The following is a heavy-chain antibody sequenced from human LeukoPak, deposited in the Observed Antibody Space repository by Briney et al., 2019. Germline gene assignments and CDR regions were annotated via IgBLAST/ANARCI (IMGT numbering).Heavy chain of an antibody. CDR2: IYYSGST. V-gene: IGHV4-59*08. CDR1: GDSISSYH. Sequence: SETLSLTCTVSGDSISSYHWSWIRQPPGKGLEWIGYIYYSGSTNYSPSLKSRVTISVDTSKNQFSLKLSSVTAADTAVYYCARSERIIMILGGAFDIWGQGTVVTVSS. CDR3: ARSERIIMILGGAFDI. J-gene: IGHJ3*02. D-gene: IGHD3-22*01.